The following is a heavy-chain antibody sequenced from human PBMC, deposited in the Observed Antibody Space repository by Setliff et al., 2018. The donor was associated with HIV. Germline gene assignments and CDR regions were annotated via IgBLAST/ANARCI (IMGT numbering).Heavy chain of an antibody. J-gene: IGHJ4*02. CDR3: AREGRMTKRFDY. CDR1: GYIVTTYY. D-gene: IGHD3-10*01. CDR2: FNPSGGTT. V-gene: IGHV1-46*01. Sequence: ASVKVSCKASGYIVTTYYIHWVRQAPGQGLERMGIFNPSGGTTTYAQTFQGRVTMTRDTSTSTVYMELSSLRSEDTAVYYCAREGRMTKRFDYWGQGTLVTVSS.